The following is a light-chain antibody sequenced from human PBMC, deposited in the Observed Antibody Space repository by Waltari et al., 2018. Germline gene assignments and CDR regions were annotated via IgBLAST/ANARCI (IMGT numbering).Light chain of an antibody. CDR1: QSVSSY. J-gene: IGKJ1*01. Sequence: IVLTQSAATLSSSPGERATLACRASQSVSSYLAWYQQKPGQAPSLLIYDASTRATGIPARVSGSGSGTDFTLTSSRLEPEDFAVYHCQQRSNWPRTFGQGTKVKI. V-gene: IGKV3-11*01. CDR2: DAS. CDR3: QQRSNWPRT.